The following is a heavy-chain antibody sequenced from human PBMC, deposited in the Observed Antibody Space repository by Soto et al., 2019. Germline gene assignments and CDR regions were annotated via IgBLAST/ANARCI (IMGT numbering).Heavy chain of an antibody. J-gene: IGHJ4*02. D-gene: IGHD3-10*01. CDR2: ISYDGSNK. Sequence: QVQLVESGGGVVQPGRSLRLSCAASGFTFSSYARHWVRQAPGKGLEWVAVISYDGSNKYYADSVKGRFTISRDNSKNTLYLQMNSLRAEDTAVYYCARFSRGVPGLWGQGTLVTVSS. CDR1: GFTFSSYA. V-gene: IGHV3-30-3*01. CDR3: ARFSRGVPGL.